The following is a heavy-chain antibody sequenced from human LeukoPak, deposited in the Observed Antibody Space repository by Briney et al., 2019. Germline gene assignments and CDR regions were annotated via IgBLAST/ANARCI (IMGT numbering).Heavy chain of an antibody. D-gene: IGHD2-15*01. V-gene: IGHV3-21*01. Sequence: PGGSLRLSCAASGFTFSSYSMNWVRQAPGKGLEWVSSISSSSSYIYYADSVKGRFTISRDNAKNSLYLQVNSLRAEDTAVYYCARSVVAATETFDYWGQGTLVTVSS. CDR3: ARSVVAATETFDY. CDR1: GFTFSSYS. J-gene: IGHJ4*02. CDR2: ISSSSSYI.